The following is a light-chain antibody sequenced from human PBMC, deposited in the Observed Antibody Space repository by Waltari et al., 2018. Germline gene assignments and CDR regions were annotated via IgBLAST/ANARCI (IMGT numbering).Light chain of an antibody. CDR1: QVVRSS. CDR2: DSS. Sequence: SCRASQVVRSSFAWYQQKPGQAPRLLSYDSSHRATGIPVRFSGSGSGTDFTLTISSLEPEDSAVYYCQHRSVWPLTFGGGTKVEIK. CDR3: QHRSVWPLT. V-gene: IGKV3-11*01. J-gene: IGKJ4*01.